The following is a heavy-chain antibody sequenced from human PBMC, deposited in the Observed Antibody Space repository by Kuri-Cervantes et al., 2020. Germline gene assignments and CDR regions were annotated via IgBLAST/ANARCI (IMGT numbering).Heavy chain of an antibody. CDR3: ARTEVAASHYYYYGMDV. J-gene: IGHJ6*02. Sequence: GESLKISCAASGFTFSSYGMHWVRQAPGKGLEWVAVIWYDGSNKYYADSVKGRFTISRDNAKNSLYLQMNSLRDEDTAVYYCARTEVAASHYYYYGMDVWGQGTTVTVSS. CDR2: IWYDGSNK. V-gene: IGHV3-33*01. CDR1: GFTFSSYG. D-gene: IGHD2-15*01.